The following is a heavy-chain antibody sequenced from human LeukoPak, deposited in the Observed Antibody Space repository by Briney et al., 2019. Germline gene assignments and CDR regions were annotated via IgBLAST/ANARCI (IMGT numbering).Heavy chain of an antibody. Sequence: ASVKVSCKASGYTFTSYDINWVRQATGQGLEWMGWMNPNSGNTGYAQKFQGRVTMTRNTSISTAYMELSSLRSEDTAVYYCARGRYSSGWYGEWFDPWGQGTLVTVSS. CDR3: ARGRYSSGWYGEWFDP. CDR2: MNPNSGNT. V-gene: IGHV1-8*01. D-gene: IGHD6-19*01. CDR1: GYTFTSYD. J-gene: IGHJ5*02.